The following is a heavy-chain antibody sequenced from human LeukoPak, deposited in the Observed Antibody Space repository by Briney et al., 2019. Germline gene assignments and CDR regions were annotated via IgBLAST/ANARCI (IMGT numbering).Heavy chain of an antibody. V-gene: IGHV7-4-1*02. CDR1: GYTFTSYA. CDR3: AREVVVVAATANWFDP. CDR2: INTNTGNP. D-gene: IGHD2-15*01. J-gene: IGHJ5*02. Sequence: ASVTVSCKASGYTFTSYAMNWVRQAPGQGLEWMGWINTNTGNPTYAQGFTGRFVFSLDTSVSTAYLQISSLKAEDTAVYYCAREVVVVAATANWFDPWGQGTLVTVSS.